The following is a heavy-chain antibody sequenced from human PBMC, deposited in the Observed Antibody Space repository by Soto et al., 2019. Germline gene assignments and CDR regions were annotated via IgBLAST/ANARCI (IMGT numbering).Heavy chain of an antibody. Sequence: EVQLVESGGGLVKPGGSLRLSCAASGFTFTRYSMNWVRQAPGKGLEWVSTIYAAGATYYADSVKGRFNISRDISKNIVYLQLNNLRAEDTAVYFCAKDMSAMVTGMDVWGQGTTVTVSS. J-gene: IGHJ6*02. CDR3: AKDMSAMVTGMDV. CDR1: GFTFTRYS. V-gene: IGHV3-53*01. D-gene: IGHD5-18*01. CDR2: IYAAGAT.